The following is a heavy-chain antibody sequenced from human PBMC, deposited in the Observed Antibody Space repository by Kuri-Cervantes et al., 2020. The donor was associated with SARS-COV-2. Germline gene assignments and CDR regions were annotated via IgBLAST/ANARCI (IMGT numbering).Heavy chain of an antibody. CDR1: GLTFSASA. J-gene: IGHJ4*02. CDR3: TTLIDY. CDR2: VRGKANNYAT. V-gene: IGHV3-73*01. Sequence: GGSLRLSCAASGLTFSASAIHWVRQASGKGLEWVGRVRGKANNYATAYAASVKGRFTISRDDSKNMAYLQMNSLKTEDTAVYYCTTLIDYWGQGALVTVSS.